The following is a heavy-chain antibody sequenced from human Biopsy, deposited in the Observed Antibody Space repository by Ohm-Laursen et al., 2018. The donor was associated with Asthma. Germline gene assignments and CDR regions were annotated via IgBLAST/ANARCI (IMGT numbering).Heavy chain of an antibody. V-gene: IGHV1-69*13. CDR2: LIPVLGTP. CDR1: GDSFSNYA. J-gene: IGHJ6*02. D-gene: IGHD5-12*01. Sequence: VKISCKASGDSFSNYAISWVRQAPGQGLEWMGGLIPVLGTPDHAQMFEGRVTITADESTSTAYIELSSLSSEDTAVYYCARGYSGSDRIVYYYSGLEVWGQGTTVTVSS. CDR3: ARGYSGSDRIVYYYSGLEV.